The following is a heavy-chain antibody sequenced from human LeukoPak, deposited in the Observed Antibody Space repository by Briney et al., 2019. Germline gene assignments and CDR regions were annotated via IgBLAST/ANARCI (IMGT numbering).Heavy chain of an antibody. D-gene: IGHD3-3*01. J-gene: IGHJ3*02. CDR2: MSSSDDGR. Sequence: GGSLRLSCATSGFSFSSYAMSWVRQAPGKGLEWVSAMSSSDDGRYYAASVRGRFTISRDNSKNTLYLQMNNMRTEDTAVYYCAREALEWSPPDIWGQGTTVTVSS. CDR3: AREALEWSPPDI. V-gene: IGHV3-23*01. CDR1: GFSFSSYA.